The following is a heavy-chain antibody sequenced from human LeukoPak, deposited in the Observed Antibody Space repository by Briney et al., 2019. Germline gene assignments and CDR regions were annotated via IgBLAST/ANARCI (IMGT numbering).Heavy chain of an antibody. CDR3: AKGLSSSSWSDFDY. CDR1: GFTFSSYA. V-gene: IGHV3-23*01. J-gene: IGHJ4*02. CDR2: IIGGGGST. D-gene: IGHD6-13*01. Sequence: GGSLRLSCAASGFTFSSYAMSWVRQAPGKGLEWVSSIIGGGGSTYYADSVKGRFTISRDNSKNTLDLQMNSLRDEDTALYYCAKGLSSSSWSDFDYWGQGSLVTVSS.